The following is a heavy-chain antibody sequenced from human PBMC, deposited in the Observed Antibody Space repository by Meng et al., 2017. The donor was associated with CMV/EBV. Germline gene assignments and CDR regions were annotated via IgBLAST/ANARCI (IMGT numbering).Heavy chain of an antibody. CDR2: ISYDGSNK. J-gene: IGHJ5*02. V-gene: IGHV3-30*04. Sequence: GESLKISCAASGFTFSSYAMHWVRQAPGKGLEWVAVISYDGSNKYYADSVKGRFTISRDNSKNTLYLQMNSLGAEDTAVYYCARDLIGYWDQDWFDPWGQGTLVTVSS. CDR3: ARDLIGYWDQDWFDP. CDR1: GFTFSSYA. D-gene: IGHD2-15*01.